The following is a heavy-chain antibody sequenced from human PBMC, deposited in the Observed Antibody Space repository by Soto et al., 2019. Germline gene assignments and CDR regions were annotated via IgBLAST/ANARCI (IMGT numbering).Heavy chain of an antibody. J-gene: IGHJ4*01. CDR3: ARGEQYRGRIFDY. V-gene: IGHV6-1*01. Sequence: SQTLSLTCAITGDSVSSKSAGWSWVRQSPSRGLEWLGRTYYRSKWYYEYAVSVRGRITINPDTSKNQYSLQLNSVTTEDTAVYFCARGEQYRGRIFDYWGQGTLVTVSS. CDR1: GDSVSSKSAG. CDR2: TYYRSKWYY. D-gene: IGHD1-26*01.